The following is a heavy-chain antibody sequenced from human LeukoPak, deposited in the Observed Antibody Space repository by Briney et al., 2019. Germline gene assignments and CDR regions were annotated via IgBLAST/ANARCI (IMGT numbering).Heavy chain of an antibody. V-gene: IGHV4-39*07. CDR2: IYYSGST. CDR3: ARARFVVVTAMKKRDAFDI. D-gene: IGHD2-21*02. CDR1: GGSISSSSYY. Sequence: SETLSLTCTVSGGSISSSSYYWGWIRQPPGKGLEWIGSIYYSGSTYYNPSLKSRVTISVDTSKNQFSLKLSSVTAADTAVYYCARARFVVVTAMKKRDAFDIWGQGTMVTVSS. J-gene: IGHJ3*02.